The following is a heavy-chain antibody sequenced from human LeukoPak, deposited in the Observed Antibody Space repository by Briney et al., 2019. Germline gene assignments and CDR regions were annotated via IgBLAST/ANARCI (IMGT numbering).Heavy chain of an antibody. Sequence: SETLSLTCTVSGDSIRSDGFYWTWIRQPPGKGLEWIGYVYPSGSTYYNPSLMSRVTLSLDRSKNHFSLKLSSVAAADTAVYYCARDFWGGLALDPWGQGTLVTVSS. J-gene: IGHJ5*02. CDR1: GDSIRSDGFY. V-gene: IGHV4-30-2*01. CDR2: VYPSGST. D-gene: IGHD3-16*01. CDR3: ARDFWGGLALDP.